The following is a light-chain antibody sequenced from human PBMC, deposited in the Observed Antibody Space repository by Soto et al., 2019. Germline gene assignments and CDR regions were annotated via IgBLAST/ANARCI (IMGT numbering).Light chain of an antibody. J-gene: IGKJ1*01. CDR2: AAS. V-gene: IGKV1-39*01. CDR1: QTIMTY. CDR3: QQSYNYPQT. Sequence: DIQMAQSPSSLSASVGDEVTITCRASQTIMTYLNWYQLKKGKPPRLLIYAASSLQSGVPSRFSGSGSGTDCTLTISSLQPEDFATYSCQQSYNYPQTFGRGTKVDIK.